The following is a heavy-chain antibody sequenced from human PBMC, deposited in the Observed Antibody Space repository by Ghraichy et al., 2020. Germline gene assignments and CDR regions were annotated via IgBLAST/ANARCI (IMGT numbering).Heavy chain of an antibody. CDR1: GFTFSSHS. J-gene: IGHJ4*02. V-gene: IGHV3-21*01. CDR2: ISSSSDYI. D-gene: IGHD6-25*01. Sequence: GGSLRLSCAASGFTFSSHSMNWVRQAPGKGLEWVSSISSSSDYISYSDSVKGRFTISRDNAKNSLYLQMNSLRAEDTAVYYCARGSFPGRAAEIDYWGQGTLVTVSS. CDR3: ARGSFPGRAAEIDY.